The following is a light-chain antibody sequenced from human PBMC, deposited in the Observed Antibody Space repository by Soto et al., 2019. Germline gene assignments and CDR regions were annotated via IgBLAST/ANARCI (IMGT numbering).Light chain of an antibody. V-gene: IGLV2-11*01. J-gene: IGLJ1*01. CDR2: DVT. CDR1: SSDVGGYNY. CDR3: CSYAGTYNYV. Sequence: QSVLTQPRSVSGSPGQSVTISCTGTSSDVGGYNYVSWYQHHPGKAPKVMVYDVTKRPSGVPDRFSGSKSGNTASLTISGLQAEDEADYYCCSYAGTYNYVFGTGTKVTVL.